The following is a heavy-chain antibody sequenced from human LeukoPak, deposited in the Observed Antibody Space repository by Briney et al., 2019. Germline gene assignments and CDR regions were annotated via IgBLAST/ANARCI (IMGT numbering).Heavy chain of an antibody. Sequence: ASVKVSCKASGGTFSSYAISWARQAPGQGLEWMGGIIPIFGTANYAQKFQGRVTITADESTSTAYMGLSSLRSEDTAVYYCARDRAVGQSGYYYYGMDVWGQGTTVTVSS. CDR1: GGTFSSYA. V-gene: IGHV1-69*13. CDR2: IIPIFGTA. CDR3: ARDRAVGQSGYYYYGMDV. D-gene: IGHD6-19*01. J-gene: IGHJ6*02.